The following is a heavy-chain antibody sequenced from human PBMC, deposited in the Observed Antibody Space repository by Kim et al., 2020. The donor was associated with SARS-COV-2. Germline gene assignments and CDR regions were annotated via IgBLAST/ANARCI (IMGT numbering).Heavy chain of an antibody. CDR2: INSKTDGGKT. CDR1: GFTFSNDA. V-gene: IGHV3-15*01. Sequence: GGSLRLSCAASGFTFSNDAMSWVRQAPGKGLEWVARINSKTDGGKTEYAAPGKGRITISSEESKNTLYLQMNRLKTEDTDVYYCTTDRRGGIWGQGTMVTVSS. J-gene: IGHJ3*02. CDR3: TTDRRGGI. D-gene: IGHD2-15*01.